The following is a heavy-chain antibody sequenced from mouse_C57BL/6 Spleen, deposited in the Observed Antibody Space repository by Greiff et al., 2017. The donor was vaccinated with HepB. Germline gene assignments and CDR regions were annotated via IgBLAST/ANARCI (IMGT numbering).Heavy chain of an antibody. CDR2: IDPSDSYT. V-gene: IGHV1-69*01. D-gene: IGHD2-3*01. CDR3: ARSGGYYLLY. J-gene: IGHJ2*01. CDR1: GYTFTSYW. Sequence: LQQPGAELVMPGASVKLSCKASGYTFTSYWMHWVKQRPGQGLEWIGEIDPSDSYTNYNQKFKGKSTLTVDKSSSTAYMQLSSLTSEDSAVYYCARSGGYYLLYWGQGTTLTVSS.